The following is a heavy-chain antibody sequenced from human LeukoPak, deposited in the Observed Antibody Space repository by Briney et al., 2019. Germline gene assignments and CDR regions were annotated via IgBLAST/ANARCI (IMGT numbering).Heavy chain of an antibody. J-gene: IGHJ3*02. CDR1: GFTFSSYA. Sequence: GGSLRLSCAASGFTFSSYAMSWVRQAPGKGLEWVSAISGSGGSTYYADSVKGRFTISRDNSKNTLYLQMNSLRAEDTAVYYCAKVGYCSSTSCYTGDDAFDIWAKGQWSPSLQ. CDR3: AKVGYCSSTSCYTGDDAFDI. CDR2: ISGSGGST. V-gene: IGHV3-23*01. D-gene: IGHD2-2*02.